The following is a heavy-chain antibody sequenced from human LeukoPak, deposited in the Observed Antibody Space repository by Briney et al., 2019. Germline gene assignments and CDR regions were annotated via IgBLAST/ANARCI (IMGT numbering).Heavy chain of an antibody. V-gene: IGHV4-34*01. J-gene: IGHJ3*02. CDR1: RGSFIDYY. CDR3: ASPSQVVPAQTAFDI. D-gene: IGHD2-2*01. CDR2: INHSGST. Sequence: SETLSLTCAVYRGSFIDYYWSWIRQPPGKGLEWIGEINHSGSTNYNPSLKSRVTISVDTSKNQFSLKLSSVTAADTAVYYCASPSQVVPAQTAFDIWGQGTMVTVSS.